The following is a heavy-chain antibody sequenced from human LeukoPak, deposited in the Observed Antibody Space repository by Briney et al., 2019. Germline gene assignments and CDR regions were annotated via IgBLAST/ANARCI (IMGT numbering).Heavy chain of an antibody. CDR3: ARTHYDILTH. CDR2: INHSGST. V-gene: IGHV4-34*01. D-gene: IGHD3-9*01. CDR1: GGSFSGYY. J-gene: IGHJ4*01. Sequence: TSETLSLTCAVYGGSFSGYYWSWIRQPPGKGLEWIGEINHSGSTNYNPSLKSRVTISVDTSKNQFSLKLSSVADADTAVYYCARTHYDILTHWGQGTLVTVSS.